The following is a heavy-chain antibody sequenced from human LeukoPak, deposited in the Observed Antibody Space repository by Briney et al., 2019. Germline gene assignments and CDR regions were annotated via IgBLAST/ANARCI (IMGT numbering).Heavy chain of an antibody. J-gene: IGHJ4*02. D-gene: IGHD6-6*01. CDR2: IYYTGNT. Sequence: SETLSLTCNVSGGSISSYYWSWIRQSPGKGLEWIGYIYYTGNTNYNPSLKSRVTMSVDTSKNQFSLKVISVTAADTAVYYCARHSSHEYSRPHFDSWGREPWSPSPQ. V-gene: IGHV4-59*08. CDR1: GGSISSYY. CDR3: ARHSSHEYSRPHFDS.